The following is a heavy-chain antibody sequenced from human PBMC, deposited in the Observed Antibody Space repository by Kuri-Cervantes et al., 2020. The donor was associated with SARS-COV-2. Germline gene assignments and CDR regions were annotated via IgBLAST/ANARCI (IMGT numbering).Heavy chain of an antibody. CDR1: GGSITSGEHY. Sequence: SETLSLTCTVSGGSITSGEHYWTWIRQHPEKGLEWIGYVYHSGNTYYHPSLKSRLTISIDTSQNQFSLRMSSVTAADTAIYYCARDVRGYDGVDAWGPGTTVTVSS. CDR3: ARDVRGYDGVDA. D-gene: IGHD3-10*02. CDR2: VYHSGNT. J-gene: IGHJ6*01. V-gene: IGHV4-31*03.